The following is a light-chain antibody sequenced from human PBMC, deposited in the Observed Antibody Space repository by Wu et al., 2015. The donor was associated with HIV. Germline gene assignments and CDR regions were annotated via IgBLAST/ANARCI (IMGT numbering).Light chain of an antibody. J-gene: IGKJ2*03. CDR3: QQYNNWPPS. CDR2: GAS. V-gene: IGKV3-15*01. CDR1: QSVSSN. Sequence: EIVMTQSPATLSVSPGERATLSCRASQSVSSNLAWYQQKPGQAPRLLIFGASTRATGIPARFSGSRSGTEFTLTISSLQSEDFAVYYCQQYNNWPPSFGQGTKAGDQ.